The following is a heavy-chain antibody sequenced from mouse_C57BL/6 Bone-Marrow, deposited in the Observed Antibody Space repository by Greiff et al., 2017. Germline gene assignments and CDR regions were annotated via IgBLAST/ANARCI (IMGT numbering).Heavy chain of an antibody. CDR3: AGCDYDDAMDD. CDR1: GFNITDYY. CDR2: IDPEDGAT. J-gene: IGHJ4*01. V-gene: IGHV14-2*01. D-gene: IGHD2-4*01. Sequence: EVQVVESGAELVKPGASVKLSCTASGFNITDYYMHWVKQRTEQGLAWIGRIDPEDGATKYDPKFQGKATLTADTSSNTAYLQLSSLTSEDTAVYYCAGCDYDDAMDDWGQGTSVTVAS.